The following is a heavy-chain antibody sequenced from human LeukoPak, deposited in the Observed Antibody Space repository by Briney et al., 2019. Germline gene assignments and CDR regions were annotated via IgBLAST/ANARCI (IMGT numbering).Heavy chain of an antibody. D-gene: IGHD6-6*01. V-gene: IGHV3-53*01. CDR2: IYSGGST. CDR3: ARGGAYSSSSFVDY. CDR1: GFTFSSYA. J-gene: IGHJ4*02. Sequence: GGSLRLSCAASGFTFSSYAMSWVRQAPGKGLEWVSVIYSGGSTYYADSVKGRFTISRDNSKNTLYLQMNSLRAEDTAVYYCARGGAYSSSSFVDYWGQGTLVTVSS.